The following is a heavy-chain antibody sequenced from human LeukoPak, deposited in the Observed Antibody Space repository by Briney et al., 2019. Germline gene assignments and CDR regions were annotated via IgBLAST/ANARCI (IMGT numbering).Heavy chain of an antibody. D-gene: IGHD5-12*01. CDR3: AREGSSGYDL. CDR1: GYTFTSYY. V-gene: IGHV1-46*01. CDR2: INPSGGST. Sequence: ASVKVSCKASGYTFTSYYMHWVRQARGQGLEWMGIINPSGGSTSYAQKFQGRVTMTRDTSTSTVYMELSSLRSEDKAVYYCAREGSSGYDLWGQGTLVTVSS. J-gene: IGHJ4*02.